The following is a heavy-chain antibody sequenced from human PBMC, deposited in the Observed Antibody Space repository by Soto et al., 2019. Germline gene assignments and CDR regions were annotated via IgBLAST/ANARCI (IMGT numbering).Heavy chain of an antibody. V-gene: IGHV2-5*02. CDR3: AHLGYCTSCYCYGGFDS. D-gene: IGHD2-8*01. CDR1: GFSLSTGGVG. J-gene: IGHJ5*01. CDR2: IYWDDDK. Sequence: QITLKESGPTLVKPTQTLTLTCTFSGFSLSTGGVGVGWIRQPPGKALDWLALIYWDDDKRYSPYMKTRLTSTKDTSKNQVDLTMNNMDPVDTATYYCAHLGYCTSCYCYGGFDSWGQGTLVTVSS.